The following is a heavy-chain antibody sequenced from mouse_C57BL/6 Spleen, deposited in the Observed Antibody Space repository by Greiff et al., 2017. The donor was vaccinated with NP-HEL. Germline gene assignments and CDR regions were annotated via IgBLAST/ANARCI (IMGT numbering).Heavy chain of an antibody. CDR2: IDPETGGT. J-gene: IGHJ2*01. CDR3: TTYYYGSSWYFDY. D-gene: IGHD1-1*01. CDR1: GYTFTDYE. V-gene: IGHV1-15*01. Sequence: VQLQQSGAELVRPGASVTLSCKASGYTFTDYEMHWVKQTPVHGLEWIGAIDPETGGTAYNQKFKGKAILTADKSSSTAYMELRSLTSEDSAVYYCTTYYYGSSWYFDYWGQGTTLTVSS.